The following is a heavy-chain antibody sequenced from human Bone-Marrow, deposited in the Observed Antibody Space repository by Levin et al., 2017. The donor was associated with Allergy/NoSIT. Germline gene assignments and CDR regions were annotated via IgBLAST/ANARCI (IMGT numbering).Heavy chain of an antibody. CDR2: IYYSGST. Sequence: PGGSLRLSCTVSGGSISSYYWSWIRQPPGKGLEWIGYIYYSGSTNYNPSLKSRVTISVDTSKNQFSLKLSSVTAADTAVYYCARVYDSSGHPYDAFDSWGQGTMVTVSS. D-gene: IGHD3-22*01. J-gene: IGHJ3*02. CDR1: GGSISSYY. CDR3: ARVYDSSGHPYDAFDS. V-gene: IGHV4-59*01.